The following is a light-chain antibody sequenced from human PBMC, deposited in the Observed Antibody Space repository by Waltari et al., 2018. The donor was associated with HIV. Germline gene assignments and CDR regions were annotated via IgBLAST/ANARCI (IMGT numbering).Light chain of an antibody. CDR2: GAS. Sequence: DIVLTQSPGTVSLSPGDRATLSCRASQSVAVNYIAWYHQVPGRAPRLLISGASRRAPGIPARFSGSGSGTDFTLTISGLEPEDFGVYYCQQYTTSPYTFGQGTNLEI. CDR1: QSVAVNY. CDR3: QQYTTSPYT. V-gene: IGKV3-20*01. J-gene: IGKJ2*01.